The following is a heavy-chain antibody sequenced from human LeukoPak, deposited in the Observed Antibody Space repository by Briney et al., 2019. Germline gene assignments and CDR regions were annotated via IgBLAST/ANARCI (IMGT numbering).Heavy chain of an antibody. D-gene: IGHD6-13*01. CDR2: IVVGSGNT. Sequence: PVKVSCKASGFTFTSSAMQWVRQARGQRLEWIGWIVVGSGNTNYAQKFQGRVTISRDMSTSTAYMELSSLRSEDTAVYYCAAATPSKEPIAAAGTGDYWGQGTLVTVSS. CDR3: AAATPSKEPIAAAGTGDY. J-gene: IGHJ4*02. CDR1: GFTFTSSA. V-gene: IGHV1-58*02.